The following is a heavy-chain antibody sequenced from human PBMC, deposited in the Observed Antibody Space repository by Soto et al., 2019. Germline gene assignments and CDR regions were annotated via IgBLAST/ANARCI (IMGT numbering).Heavy chain of an antibody. D-gene: IGHD2-21*01. CDR2: IYYSGST. CDR3: ARQGIENWFDP. Sequence: QLQLQESGPGLVKPSETLSLTCTVSGGSISSTSYYWGWIRQSPGKGLEWIGSIYYSGSTYYNPSLKSRVTISVDTSKNQFSLKLRSVTAADTAVYYCARQGIENWFDPWGQGTLVTVSS. V-gene: IGHV4-39*01. CDR1: GGSISSTSYY. J-gene: IGHJ5*02.